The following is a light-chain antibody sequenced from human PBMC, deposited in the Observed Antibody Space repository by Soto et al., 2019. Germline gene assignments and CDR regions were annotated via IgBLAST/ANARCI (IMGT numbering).Light chain of an antibody. CDR1: QSISNY. CDR2: AAS. CDR3: QHSYNTPR. J-gene: IGKJ4*02. Sequence: DIQMTQSPSSLSASVGDRVTITCRASQSISNYLNWYQQKPGKAPKVLVYAASSLESGVPSRFSGSGSGTDFTLTSSSLQPEDFATYYCQHSYNTPRFGGGTKVEIK. V-gene: IGKV1-39*01.